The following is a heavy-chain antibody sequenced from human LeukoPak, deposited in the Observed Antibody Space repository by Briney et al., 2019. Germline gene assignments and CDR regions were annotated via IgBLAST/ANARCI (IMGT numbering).Heavy chain of an antibody. J-gene: IGHJ4*02. CDR3: ARANTMVRGAYYFDY. D-gene: IGHD3-10*01. Sequence: ASVKVSCKASGYTFTIYDVNWVRQATGQGLEWMGIINPSGGSTSYAQKFQGRVTMTRDTSTSTVYMELSSLRSEDTAVYYCARANTMVRGAYYFDYWGQGTLVTVSS. CDR1: GYTFTIYD. V-gene: IGHV1-46*01. CDR2: INPSGGST.